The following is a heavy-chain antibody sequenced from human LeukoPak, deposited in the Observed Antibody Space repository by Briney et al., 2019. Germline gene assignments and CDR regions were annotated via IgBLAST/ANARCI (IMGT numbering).Heavy chain of an antibody. Sequence: PSETLSLTCAVYGGSFSGYYWSWIRQPPGKGLEWIGEINHSGSTNYNPSLKSRVTISVDTSKNQFSLKLSSVTAADTAVYYRARSGGSPNKWLLVGRPNNWFDPWGQGTLVTVSS. CDR2: INHSGST. V-gene: IGHV4-34*01. J-gene: IGHJ5*02. D-gene: IGHD3-22*01. CDR1: GGSFSGYY. CDR3: ARSGGSPNKWLLVGRPNNWFDP.